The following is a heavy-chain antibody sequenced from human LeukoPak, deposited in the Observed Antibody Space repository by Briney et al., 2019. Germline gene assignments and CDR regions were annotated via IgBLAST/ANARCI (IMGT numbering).Heavy chain of an antibody. Sequence: SETLSLTCAVSGGSISSGSYSWRWIRQPPGKGLEWIGYIYPRGSTYYNPSLKSRVILSLDKSANQFSLNLSSVTAADTAVYYCARSSPRAMGNYLDFWGQGTLVTVSS. J-gene: IGHJ4*02. CDR2: IYPRGST. CDR1: GGSISSGSYS. CDR3: ARSSPRAMGNYLDF. V-gene: IGHV4-30-2*01. D-gene: IGHD7-27*01.